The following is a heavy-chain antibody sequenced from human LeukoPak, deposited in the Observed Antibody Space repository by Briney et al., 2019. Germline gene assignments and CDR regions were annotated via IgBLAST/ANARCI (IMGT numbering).Heavy chain of an antibody. D-gene: IGHD2-2*01. J-gene: IGHJ4*02. CDR1: GFTFSSYS. CDR3: ARDAYVPAAPFDY. V-gene: IGHV3-21*01. CDR2: ISSSSYI. Sequence: GGSLRLSCAASGFTFSSYSMNWVRQAPGKGLEWVSSISSSSYIYYADSVKGRFTISRDNAKNSLYLQMNSLRAEDTAVYYCARDAYVPAAPFDYWGQGTLVTVSS.